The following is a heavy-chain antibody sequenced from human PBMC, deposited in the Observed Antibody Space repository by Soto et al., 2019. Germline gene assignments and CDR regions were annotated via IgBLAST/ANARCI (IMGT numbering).Heavy chain of an antibody. J-gene: IGHJ6*02. V-gene: IGHV3-33*01. CDR2: IWYDGTNT. Sequence: QVQLVESGGGMVRPGRSLRLACEASGFSFSTYGMHWVRQAPGKGLQWVAVIWYDGTNTYYADSVKGRFTISRDNSKDTLYLEMNNLRAEDTAVYYCARVEAPLIHSDHYYYGMDVWGQGTTVTVSS. CDR3: ARVEAPLIHSDHYYYGMDV. CDR1: GFSFSTYG. D-gene: IGHD5-18*01.